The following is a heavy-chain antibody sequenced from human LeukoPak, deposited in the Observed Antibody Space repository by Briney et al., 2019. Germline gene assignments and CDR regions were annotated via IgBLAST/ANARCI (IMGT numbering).Heavy chain of an antibody. CDR1: GFTFNSYW. D-gene: IGHD3-22*01. Sequence: GGSLRLSCAASGFTFNSYWMHWVRQAPGKGLVWVSRINSDGSSTIYADSVKGRFTISRDNAKNTLYLQMNSLRAEDTAVYYCAKDRRPDYYDSSGFIDYWGQGTLVTVSS. V-gene: IGHV3-74*01. CDR3: AKDRRPDYYDSSGFIDY. CDR2: INSDGSST. J-gene: IGHJ4*02.